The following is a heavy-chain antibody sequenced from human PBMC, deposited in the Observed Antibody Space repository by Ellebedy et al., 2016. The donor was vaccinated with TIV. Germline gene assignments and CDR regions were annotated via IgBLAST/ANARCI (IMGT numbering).Heavy chain of an antibody. Sequence: LSLTCAASGFTVSSNYMSWVRQAPGKGLEWVSVIYSGGSIYYADSVKGRFTISRDNSKNTLYLQMNSLRAEDTAVYYCARGYVVRGVMGIYGMDVWGQGTTVTVSS. CDR1: GFTVSSNY. V-gene: IGHV3-53*01. CDR3: ARGYVVRGVMGIYGMDV. J-gene: IGHJ6*02. CDR2: IYSGGSI. D-gene: IGHD3-10*01.